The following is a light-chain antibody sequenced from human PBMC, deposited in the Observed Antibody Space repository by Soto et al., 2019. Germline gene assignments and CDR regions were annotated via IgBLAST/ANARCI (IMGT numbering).Light chain of an antibody. V-gene: IGKV3-15*01. J-gene: IGKJ4*01. CDR2: DTT. Sequence: EIVLTQSPRTLSLSLGETATPSCRASQSVSNNYLAWYQQKPGQAHRLLIYDTTTRATGVPARFSGSRSGTEFTLTINSLQSEDFAVYYCQRSNNWPLTFGGGTKLDIK. CDR1: QSVSNN. CDR3: QRSNNWPLT.